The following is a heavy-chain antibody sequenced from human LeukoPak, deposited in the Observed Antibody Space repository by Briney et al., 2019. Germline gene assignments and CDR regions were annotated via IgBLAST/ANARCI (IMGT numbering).Heavy chain of an antibody. CDR1: GYSFICYY. V-gene: IGHV1-2*02. J-gene: IGHJ4*02. D-gene: IGHD2-15*01. Sequence: GASVKVSCKASGYSFICYYIHWVRQAPGQGLEWMGWINPNSGGTNYAQTFQGRVTMTRDTSISTAFMELSRQRSDDTAVYYCATDPVGYCSSDSCYSVDYWGQGTLVTVSS. CDR3: ATDPVGYCSSDSCYSVDY. CDR2: INPNSGGT.